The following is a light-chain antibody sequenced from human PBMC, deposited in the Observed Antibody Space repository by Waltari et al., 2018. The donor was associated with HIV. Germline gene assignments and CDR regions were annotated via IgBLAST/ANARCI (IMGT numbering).Light chain of an antibody. Sequence: QSALTQPRSVSGSPGQSVTIASTGTSTDVGGYTFVSWYQQHPGKAPKLVIYDVSKWPSGVPERFSGSKSGNTASLTISGLQAEDEADYYCCSYTGSYTWVFGGGTELTVL. CDR2: DVS. J-gene: IGLJ3*02. CDR3: CSYTGSYTWV. V-gene: IGLV2-11*01. CDR1: STDVGGYTF.